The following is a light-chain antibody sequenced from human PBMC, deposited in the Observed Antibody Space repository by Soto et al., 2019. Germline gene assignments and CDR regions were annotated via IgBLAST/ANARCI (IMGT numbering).Light chain of an antibody. CDR2: GAS. J-gene: IGKJ1*01. V-gene: IGKV3-20*01. Sequence: LTQSPGTLSLSPGERATLSCRASQSVSSSYLAWYQQKPGQAPRLLIYGASSRATGIPDRFSGSGSGTDFTLTISRLEPEDFAVYYCQQYGSSPGTFGQGTKVDIK. CDR1: QSVSSSY. CDR3: QQYGSSPGT.